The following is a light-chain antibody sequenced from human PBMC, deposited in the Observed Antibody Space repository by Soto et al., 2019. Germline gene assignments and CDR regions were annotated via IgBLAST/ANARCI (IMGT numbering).Light chain of an antibody. CDR2: LNSDGSH. CDR3: QTWGTGKGV. Sequence: QPVLTQSPSASASLGASVKLTCTLTSGHSTYAIAWHQQQPEKGPRYLMNLNSDGSHNKGDEIPDRFSGSSSGAERYLTISSLQSEDEADYYCQTWGTGKGVFRGGTTLTVL. CDR1: SGHSTYA. J-gene: IGLJ2*01. V-gene: IGLV4-69*01.